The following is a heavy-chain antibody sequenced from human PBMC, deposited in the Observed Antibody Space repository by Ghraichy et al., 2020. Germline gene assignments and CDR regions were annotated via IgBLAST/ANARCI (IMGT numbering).Heavy chain of an antibody. CDR2: ISSSGGST. Sequence: GGSLRLSCAASGFTFSSYAMSWVRQAPGKGLEWVSAISSSGGSTYYADSVKGRFTISRDNSKNTLYLQMNSLRAEDTAVYYCAKDSPYSSGWYYFDYWGQGTLVTVSS. CDR3: AKDSPYSSGWYYFDY. V-gene: IGHV3-23*01. D-gene: IGHD6-19*01. CDR1: GFTFSSYA. J-gene: IGHJ4*02.